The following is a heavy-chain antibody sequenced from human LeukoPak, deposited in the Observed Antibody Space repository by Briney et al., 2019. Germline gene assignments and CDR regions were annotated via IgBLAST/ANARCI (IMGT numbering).Heavy chain of an antibody. CDR1: GFTFSSYG. J-gene: IGHJ4*02. Sequence: PGGSLRLSCAASGFTFSSYGMHWVRQAPGKGLEWVAVISYDGSNKYYADSVKGRFTISRDNSKNTLYLQMNSLRAEDTAVYYCAKDATLGGTAMVQASDYWGQGTLVTVSS. V-gene: IGHV3-30*18. CDR3: AKDATLGGTAMVQASDY. CDR2: ISYDGSNK. D-gene: IGHD5-18*01.